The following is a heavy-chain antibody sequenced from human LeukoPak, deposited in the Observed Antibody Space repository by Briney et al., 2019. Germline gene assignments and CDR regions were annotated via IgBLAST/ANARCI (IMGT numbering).Heavy chain of an antibody. Sequence: PGRSLSPSCAPAGFTFSTYAMSCVRHPPRDWMEWVSTIRGSGGSTYYAAAVKARFNISRDNCKNTLYLQMNSLRAEDTAVYYCAKPSSIVATIRDYFDYWGQGTLVTVSS. CDR2: IRGSGGST. V-gene: IGHV3-23*01. J-gene: IGHJ4*02. CDR3: AKPSSIVATIRDYFDY. D-gene: IGHD5-12*01. CDR1: GFTFSTYA.